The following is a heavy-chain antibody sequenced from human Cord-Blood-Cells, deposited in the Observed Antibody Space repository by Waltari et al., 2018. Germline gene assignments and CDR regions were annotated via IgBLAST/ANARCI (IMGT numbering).Heavy chain of an antibody. V-gene: IGHV4-59*11. Sequence: QVQLQESGPGLVKPSETLSLTCTVSGGSISSHYWSWIRQPPGKGLEWIGYIYYSGSTNYNPSRKSRVTISVDTSKNQFSLKLSSVTAADTAVYYCARSDFWSGYYDYWGQGTLVTVSS. CDR3: ARSDFWSGYYDY. J-gene: IGHJ4*02. CDR2: IYYSGST. D-gene: IGHD3-3*01. CDR1: GGSISSHY.